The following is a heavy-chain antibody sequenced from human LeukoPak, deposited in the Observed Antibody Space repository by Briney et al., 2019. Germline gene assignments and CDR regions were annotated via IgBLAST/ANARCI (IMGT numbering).Heavy chain of an antibody. Sequence: SEILSLTCTVSGGSISSYYWSWIRQPPGKGLEWIGYIYYSGSTDYNPSLKSRVTISVDTSKNQFSLKLSSVTAADTAVYYCARGDYYDSSGYYLQAFDYWGQGTLVTVSS. V-gene: IGHV4-59*01. CDR3: ARGDYYDSSGYYLQAFDY. J-gene: IGHJ4*02. CDR2: IYYSGST. CDR1: GGSISSYY. D-gene: IGHD3-22*01.